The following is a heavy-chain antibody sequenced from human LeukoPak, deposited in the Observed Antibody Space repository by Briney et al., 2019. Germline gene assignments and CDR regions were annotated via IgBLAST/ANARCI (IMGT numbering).Heavy chain of an antibody. CDR2: IYYSGSS. CDR3: VTYYYGSSAPKRNY. Sequence: TSETLSLTCTVSGGSISSSSYFWGWIRQPPEKGLEWIGSIYYSGSSYYNPSLKSRVTISVDTSKNQFSLRLNSVTAADTAVYYCVTYYYGSSAPKRNYWGQGILVTVSS. V-gene: IGHV4-39*01. CDR1: GGSISSSSYF. D-gene: IGHD3-22*01. J-gene: IGHJ4*02.